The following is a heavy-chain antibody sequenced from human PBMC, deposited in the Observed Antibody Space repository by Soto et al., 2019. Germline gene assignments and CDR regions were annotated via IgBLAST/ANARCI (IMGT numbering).Heavy chain of an antibody. J-gene: IGHJ5*02. V-gene: IGHV1-18*01. D-gene: IGHD2-2*01. CDR2: MSLYSEGT. CDR3: ARVVPGAEAWFGP. CDR1: GYTFSKYG. Sequence: SVKVSCKTSGYTFSKYGITGVRQAHGKHLECLGWMSLYSEGTKYAQKFPGRVSLTTDTSTSTAYLELRSLRSDDTAVYYCARVVPGAEAWFGPWGQGTLVTVSS.